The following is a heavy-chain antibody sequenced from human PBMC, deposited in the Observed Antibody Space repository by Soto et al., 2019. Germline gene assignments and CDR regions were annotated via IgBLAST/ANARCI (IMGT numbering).Heavy chain of an antibody. V-gene: IGHV1-18*01. Sequence: QVQLVQSGAEVKKPGASVKVSCKASGYSFTSHGISWVRQAPGQGLEWMAWISASNGDTNCAQKFQGRVTVTTDTSTSTGYMELRSLRSEDTAVYYCARMVRGSNIDYYHYMDVWGKGTTVTVSS. CDR3: ARMVRGSNIDYYHYMDV. D-gene: IGHD3-10*01. CDR2: ISASNGDT. CDR1: GYSFTSHG. J-gene: IGHJ6*03.